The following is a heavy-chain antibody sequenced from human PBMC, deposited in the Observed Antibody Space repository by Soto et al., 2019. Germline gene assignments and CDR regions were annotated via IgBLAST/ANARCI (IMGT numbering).Heavy chain of an antibody. V-gene: IGHV4-39*02. Sequence: PSDTLSLTCTVSGGPIRSSSHYWGWIRQSPGTGLEWIGSIDESGDSYYNPSLKSRVTIPVDTSKNQFSLKLMSVTGADSAIYYCAREGGYVDYWGQGTLVTVSS. CDR2: IDESGDS. CDR1: GGPIRSSSHY. J-gene: IGHJ4*02. CDR3: AREGGYVDY. D-gene: IGHD1-1*01.